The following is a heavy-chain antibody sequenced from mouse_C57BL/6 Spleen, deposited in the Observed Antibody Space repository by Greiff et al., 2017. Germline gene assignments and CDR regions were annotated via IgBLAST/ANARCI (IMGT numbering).Heavy chain of an antibody. V-gene: IGHV14-1*01. Sequence: DVQLQESGAELVRPGASVKLSCTASGFNIKDYYMHWVKQRPEQGLEWIGRIDPEDGDTEYAPKFQGKATLTADTSSNTAYLQLSSLTSEDTAVYYCWAYGSSPAWFAYWGQGTLVTVSA. J-gene: IGHJ3*01. CDR3: WAYGSSPAWFAY. CDR2: IDPEDGDT. D-gene: IGHD1-1*01. CDR1: GFNIKDYY.